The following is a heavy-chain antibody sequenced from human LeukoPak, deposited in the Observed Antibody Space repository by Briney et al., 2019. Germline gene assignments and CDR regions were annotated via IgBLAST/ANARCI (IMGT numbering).Heavy chain of an antibody. J-gene: IGHJ4*02. CDR3: ARYTGGGVY. CDR2: ISSDGSNT. V-gene: IGHV3-74*01. Sequence: GGSLRLSCAVSGFTFSSGYMHWVRQPPGKGPVWVSRISSDGSNTIYADSVKGRFTISRDDARTTLYLQMNSLRDADTAVYYCARYTGGGVYWGQGTLVTVSS. CDR1: GFTFSSGY. D-gene: IGHD2-2*02.